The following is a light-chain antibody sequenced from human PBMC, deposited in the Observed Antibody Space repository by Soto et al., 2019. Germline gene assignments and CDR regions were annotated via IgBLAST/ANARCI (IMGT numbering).Light chain of an antibody. V-gene: IGLV1-40*01. J-gene: IGLJ2*01. Sequence: QSVLTQPPSVSGAPGQRVTISCTGSRSKIGAGYDVHWYQQLPGTAPKLLIYVNSNRPSGVPDRFSGSKSGTSASLAITGLQAEDEADYYCQSYDSSLSGYVVFGGATKLTVL. CDR1: RSKIGAGYD. CDR3: QSYDSSLSGYVV. CDR2: VNS.